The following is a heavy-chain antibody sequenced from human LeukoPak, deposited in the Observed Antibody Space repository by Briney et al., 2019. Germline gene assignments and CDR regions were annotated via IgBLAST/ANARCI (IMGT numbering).Heavy chain of an antibody. J-gene: IGHJ3*02. CDR3: ARDAGSSWYWGALDI. D-gene: IGHD6-13*01. Sequence: GGSLRLSCVASKLTFSSYWMTWVRQAPGKGLEWVANIKGDGSEEYYVDSVKGQFTISRDNAKNSMYLQMNSLRDEDTAVYYCARDAGSSWYWGALDIWGQGTVVTVSS. CDR1: KLTFSSYW. V-gene: IGHV3-7*01. CDR2: IKGDGSEE.